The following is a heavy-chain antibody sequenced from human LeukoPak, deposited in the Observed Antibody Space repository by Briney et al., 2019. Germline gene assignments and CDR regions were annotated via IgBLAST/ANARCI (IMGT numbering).Heavy chain of an antibody. CDR3: AKEYDILTGYYAFDI. J-gene: IGHJ3*02. Sequence: SCKASGYTFTGYYMHWVRQAPGKGLEWVAFLRYDGTNKYYADSVKGRFTISRDNSKNTLYLQMNSLRAEDTAVYYCAKEYDILTGYYAFDIWGQGTMVTVSS. CDR1: GYTFTGYY. CDR2: LRYDGTNK. V-gene: IGHV3-30*02. D-gene: IGHD3-9*01.